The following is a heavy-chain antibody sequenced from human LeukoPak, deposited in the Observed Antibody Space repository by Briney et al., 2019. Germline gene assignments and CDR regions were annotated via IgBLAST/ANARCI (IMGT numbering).Heavy chain of an antibody. CDR3: ARDLGDGYNFDY. D-gene: IGHD5-24*01. CDR1: GGSFSGYY. CDR2: INHSGST. Sequence: PSETLSLTCAVYGGSFSGYYWSWIRQPPGKGREGIGEINHSGSTNYNPSLTSRVTTSVDTSKNQFSLKLSSVTAADTAVYYCARDLGDGYNFDYWGQGTLVTVSS. V-gene: IGHV4-34*01. J-gene: IGHJ4*02.